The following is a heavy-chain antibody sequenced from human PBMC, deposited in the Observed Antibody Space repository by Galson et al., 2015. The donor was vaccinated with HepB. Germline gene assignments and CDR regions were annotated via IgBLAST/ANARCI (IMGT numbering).Heavy chain of an antibody. CDR2: IREDGNEK. CDR3: AGDPTSGALDI. Sequence: SLRLSCAASGFTFSNSWMTWVRQAPGKGLEWVANIREDGNEKNYIDSVRGRFTISRDNAKNSLYLQMDSLRAEDTAVYYCAGDPTSGALDIWGQGTMVTVSS. V-gene: IGHV3-7*01. J-gene: IGHJ3*02. CDR1: GFTFSNSW.